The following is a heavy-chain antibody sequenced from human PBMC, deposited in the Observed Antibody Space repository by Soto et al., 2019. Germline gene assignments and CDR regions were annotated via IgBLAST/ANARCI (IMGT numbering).Heavy chain of an antibody. D-gene: IGHD2-21*02. J-gene: IGHJ4*02. CDR1: GFTFSSYA. V-gene: IGHV3-30-3*01. Sequence: PGGSLRLSCAASGFTFSSYAMHWVRQAPGKGLEWVAVTSYDGSNKYYADSVKGRFTISRDNSKNTLYLQMNTLRAEDTAVYYCARDRYCGGDCYSAYFDYWGQGMLVTVSS. CDR2: TSYDGSNK. CDR3: ARDRYCGGDCYSAYFDY.